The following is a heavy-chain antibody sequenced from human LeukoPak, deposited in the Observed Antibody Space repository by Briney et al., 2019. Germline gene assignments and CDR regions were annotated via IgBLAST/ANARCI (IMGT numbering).Heavy chain of an antibody. CDR3: ARWGCSGTYHFDY. V-gene: IGHV4-4*07. J-gene: IGHJ4*02. CDR2: IYSSVST. Sequence: PSETLSLTCTVSGDSVSTYYWSWIRQPAGKGLEWIGRIYSSVSTNYNPSLKSRVTMSVDTSKNQFSLKLSLVTAADTAVYYWARWGCSGTYHFDYWGQGTLVTVSS. CDR1: GDSVSTYY. D-gene: IGHD3-10*02.